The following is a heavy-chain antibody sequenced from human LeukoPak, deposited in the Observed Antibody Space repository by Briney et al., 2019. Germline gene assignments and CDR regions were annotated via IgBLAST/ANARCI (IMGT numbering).Heavy chain of an antibody. V-gene: IGHV7-4-1*02. J-gene: IGHJ3*02. D-gene: IGHD6-13*01. CDR2: INTNTGNP. CDR1: GYTFSNYD. CDR3: ARDSTGYSSSWLDAFDI. Sequence: ASVKVSCKASGYTFSNYDMNWVRQAPGQGLEWMGWINTNTGNPTYAQGFTGRFVFSLDTSVSTAYLQISSLKAEDTAVYYCARDSTGYSSSWLDAFDIWGQGTMVTVSS.